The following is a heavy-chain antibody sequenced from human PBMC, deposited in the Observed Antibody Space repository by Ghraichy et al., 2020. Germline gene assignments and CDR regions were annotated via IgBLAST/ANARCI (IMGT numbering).Heavy chain of an antibody. CDR3: AKDGNEGGEFDF. CDR2: TRHDGSDE. Sequence: SCEASGFTFSSFAMHWARRAPGRGLEWVAFTRHDGSDEYYADSMKGRVTISRDNSKNTLYLEMNNLRVEDTAVYYCAKDGNEGGEFDFWGQGTLVTVSS. J-gene: IGHJ4*02. D-gene: IGHD3-16*01. CDR1: GFTFSSFA. V-gene: IGHV3-30*02.